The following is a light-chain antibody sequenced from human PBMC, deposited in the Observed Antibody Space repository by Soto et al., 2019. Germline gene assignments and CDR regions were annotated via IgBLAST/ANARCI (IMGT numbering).Light chain of an antibody. V-gene: IGKV3-15*01. CDR2: GAY. Sequence: IVVTQSPATLSVSPGETVTLSCRVSQSVSSSLAWYQQKPGQAPRLLISGAYTRATGIPAWFSGSGSGTEFTLTISGLQSEDFAVYYCQQYYNWPQLTFGGGTRVEIE. CDR3: QQYYNWPQLT. CDR1: QSVSSS. J-gene: IGKJ4*01.